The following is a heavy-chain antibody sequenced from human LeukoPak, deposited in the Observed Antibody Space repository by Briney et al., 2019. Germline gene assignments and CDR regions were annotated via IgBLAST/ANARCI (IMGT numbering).Heavy chain of an antibody. CDR1: GYNFTNYW. CDR2: IYPADSDI. D-gene: IGHD3-10*01. J-gene: IGHJ3*02. Sequence: GESLKISCKGSGYNFTNYWIGWVRQMPGKGLEWMGIIYPADSDITYSPSFQGHVTISADKSISVAYLQWSSLKASDTAMYYCARLYHGSGSYLSGPYAFDIWGQGTMVSVSS. V-gene: IGHV5-51*01. CDR3: ARLYHGSGSYLSGPYAFDI.